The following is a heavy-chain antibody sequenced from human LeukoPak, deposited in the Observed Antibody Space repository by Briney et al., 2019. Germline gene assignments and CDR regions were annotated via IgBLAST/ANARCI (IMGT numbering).Heavy chain of an antibody. CDR1: GFTFSTYG. CDR3: AKDPVYDFWSGYYTRWFDP. Sequence: GGSLRLSCAASGFTFSTYGMNWVRQAPGKGLEWVSAISGSGGSTYYADSVKGRFTISRDNSKNTLYLQMNSLRAEDTAVYYCAKDPVYDFWSGYYTRWFDPWGQGTLVTVSS. D-gene: IGHD3-3*01. V-gene: IGHV3-23*01. J-gene: IGHJ5*02. CDR2: ISGSGGST.